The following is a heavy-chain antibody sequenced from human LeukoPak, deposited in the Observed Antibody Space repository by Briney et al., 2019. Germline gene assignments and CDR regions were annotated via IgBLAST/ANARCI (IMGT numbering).Heavy chain of an antibody. D-gene: IGHD2-15*01. Sequence: GASVKVSCKASGYIFTGYYMHWVRQAPGQGLEWMGRINPNSGDTNVAQKFQGRVTLTRDTSISTSYMELSSLRSDDTAVYFCAKVREVGTNIEVVVVDISGAFDMWGQGTKVTVSS. V-gene: IGHV1-2*06. CDR1: GYIFTGYY. CDR3: AKVREVGTNIEVVVVDISGAFDM. J-gene: IGHJ3*02. CDR2: INPNSGDT.